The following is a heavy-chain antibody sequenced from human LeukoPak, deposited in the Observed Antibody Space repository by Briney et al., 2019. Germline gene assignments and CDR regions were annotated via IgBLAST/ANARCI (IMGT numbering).Heavy chain of an antibody. CDR2: ISSSSSTI. Sequence: GGSLRLSCAASGFTFSSYSMNWVRQAPGKGLEWVSYISSSSSTIYYADSVKGRFTISRDNAKNSLYLQMNSLRAEDTAVYFCARDSYSKNDYWGQGSLVTVSS. V-gene: IGHV3-48*01. CDR1: GFTFSSYS. CDR3: ARDSYSKNDY. J-gene: IGHJ4*02. D-gene: IGHD4-11*01.